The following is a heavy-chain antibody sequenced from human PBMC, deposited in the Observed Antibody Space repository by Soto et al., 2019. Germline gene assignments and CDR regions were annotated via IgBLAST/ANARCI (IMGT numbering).Heavy chain of an antibody. D-gene: IGHD4-17*01. CDR2: ISYDGTNK. Sequence: QVQLVASGGGVVQHGRSLRLSCVASGFIFGSYGMHWVRQAPGEGLEWVAVISYDGTNKYYADSVKGRFTISRDNSKNTLWLQMNSLRADDTAVYYFAKVPRYTVTPTDDYWGQGTLFNVSS. V-gene: IGHV3-30*18. CDR3: AKVPRYTVTPTDDY. J-gene: IGHJ4*02. CDR1: GFIFGSYG.